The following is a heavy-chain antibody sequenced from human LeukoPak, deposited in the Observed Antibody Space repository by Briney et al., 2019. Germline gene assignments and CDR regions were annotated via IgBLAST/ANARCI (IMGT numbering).Heavy chain of an antibody. CDR3: ARAFPPYDSSGYGDY. CDR1: GYTFTSYY. J-gene: IGHJ4*02. V-gene: IGHV1-46*01. Sequence: ASMKVSCKASGYTFTSYYMHWVRQAPGQGLEWMGIINPSGGSTSYAQKFQGRVTMTRDMSTSTVYMELSSLRSEDTAVYYCARAFPPYDSSGYGDYWGQGTLVTVSS. CDR2: INPSGGST. D-gene: IGHD3-22*01.